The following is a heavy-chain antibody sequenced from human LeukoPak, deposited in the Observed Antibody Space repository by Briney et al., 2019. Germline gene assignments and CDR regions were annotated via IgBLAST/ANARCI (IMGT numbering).Heavy chain of an antibody. Sequence: SETLSLTCTVSGGSISSYYWSWIRQPAGRGLEWIGRIYSSGIINYNPSLKSRVTMSVDTSRNQFSLKLSSVTAADTAVYYCARGGYGSGSYYSPWFDPWGQGTLVTVSS. CDR1: GGSISSYY. CDR2: IYSSGII. V-gene: IGHV4-4*07. J-gene: IGHJ5*02. CDR3: ARGGYGSGSYYSPWFDP. D-gene: IGHD3-10*01.